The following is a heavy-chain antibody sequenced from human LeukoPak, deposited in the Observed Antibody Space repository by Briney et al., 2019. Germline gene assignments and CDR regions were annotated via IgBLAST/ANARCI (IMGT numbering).Heavy chain of an antibody. Sequence: SETLPLTCSVSGDSISTSNSYWGWIRQPPGKGLEWIGSIYYSGNTYYNPSLKSRVTISVDTSKNQFSLKLSSVTAADTAVYYCARSNAPDFDYWGQGTLVTVSS. V-gene: IGHV4-39*07. J-gene: IGHJ4*02. CDR3: ARSNAPDFDY. CDR1: GDSISTSNSY. CDR2: IYYSGNT.